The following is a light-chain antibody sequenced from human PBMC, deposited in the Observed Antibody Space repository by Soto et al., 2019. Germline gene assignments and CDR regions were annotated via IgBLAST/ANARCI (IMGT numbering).Light chain of an antibody. Sequence: DIQMTQSPSTLSASVGDRVTITCRASQSIHIYLAWYQQKPGKAPKLLIYEASNLESGVPSRFRGRGSGTEFTLTISSLQPDDFATYYCQQSRDYPWTFGQGTKVDIK. J-gene: IGKJ1*01. V-gene: IGKV1-5*03. CDR3: QQSRDYPWT. CDR1: QSIHIY. CDR2: EAS.